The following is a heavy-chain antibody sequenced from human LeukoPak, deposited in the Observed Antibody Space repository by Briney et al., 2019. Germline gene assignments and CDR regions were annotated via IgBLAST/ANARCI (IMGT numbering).Heavy chain of an antibody. CDR2: ISSNGGST. CDR1: GFTFSSYA. D-gene: IGHD3-3*01. CDR3: ARGVPEYYDFWSGYFYYFDY. V-gene: IGHV3-64*01. Sequence: GRSLRLSCAASGFTFSSYAMHWVRQAPGKGLEYVLAISSNGGSTYYANSVKGGFTISRDNSKNTLYLQMGSLRAEDMAVYYCARGVPEYYDFWSGYFYYFDYWGQGTLVTVSS. J-gene: IGHJ4*02.